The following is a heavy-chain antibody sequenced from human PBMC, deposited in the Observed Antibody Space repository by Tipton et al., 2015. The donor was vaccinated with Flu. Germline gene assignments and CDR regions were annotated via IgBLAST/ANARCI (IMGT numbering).Heavy chain of an antibody. CDR3: ARDLRGYSGYTGGDAFDV. J-gene: IGHJ3*01. CDR1: GDSISKSY. CDR2: LSTSGST. V-gene: IGHV4-4*07. D-gene: IGHD5-12*01. Sequence: TLSLTCTVSGDSISKSYWSWIRQPAGKGLEWIGRLSTSGSTNYNASLESRVTMSRDTSKNQFSLRLRSATVADTALYFCARDLRGYSGYTGGDAFDVWGPGIRVTVSS.